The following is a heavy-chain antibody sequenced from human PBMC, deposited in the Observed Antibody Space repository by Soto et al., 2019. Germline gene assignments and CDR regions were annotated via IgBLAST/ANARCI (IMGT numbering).Heavy chain of an antibody. V-gene: IGHV3-30-3*01. J-gene: IGHJ4*02. CDR1: GFTFSSYA. CDR3: ARESEDLTSNFDY. CDR2: ISYDGSNK. Sequence: GGSLRLSCAASGFTFSSYAMHWVRQAPGKGLEWVAVISYDGSNKYYGDSMKGRFTISRGNAKNSLYLEMNSLRAEDTAVYYCARESEDLTSNFDYWGQGTLVTVSS.